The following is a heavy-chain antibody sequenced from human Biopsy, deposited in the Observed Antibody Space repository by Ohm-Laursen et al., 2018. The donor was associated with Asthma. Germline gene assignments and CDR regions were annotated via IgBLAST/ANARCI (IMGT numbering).Heavy chain of an antibody. Sequence: GSLRLSCTASGFTFGDYWMSWVRQVPGKGPEWVANIKHDGTEKNHVDSLKGRFTISRDNAKNSLYLQMNSLRAEDTAVYYCARTFHFWSPYRAEHYQLWGQGTLVTVPS. D-gene: IGHD3-3*02. CDR3: ARTFHFWSPYRAEHYQL. CDR2: IKHDGTEK. J-gene: IGHJ1*01. V-gene: IGHV3-7*01. CDR1: GFTFGDYW.